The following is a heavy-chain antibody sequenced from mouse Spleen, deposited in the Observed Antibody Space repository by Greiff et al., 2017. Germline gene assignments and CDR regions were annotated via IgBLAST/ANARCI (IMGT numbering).Heavy chain of an antibody. Sequence: EVQVVESGPVLVKPGASVKMSCKASGYTFTDYYMNWVKQSHGKSLEWIGVINPYNGGTSYNQKFKGKATLTVDKSSSTAYMELNSLTSEDSAVYYCARERVDYDGSHFDYWGQGTTLTVSS. CDR2: INPYNGGT. J-gene: IGHJ2*01. V-gene: IGHV1-19*01. CDR1: GYTFTDYY. CDR3: ARERVDYDGSHFDY. D-gene: IGHD1-1*01.